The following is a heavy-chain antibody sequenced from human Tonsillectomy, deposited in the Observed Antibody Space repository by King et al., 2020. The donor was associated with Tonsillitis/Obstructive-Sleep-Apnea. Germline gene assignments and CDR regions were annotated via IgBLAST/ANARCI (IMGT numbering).Heavy chain of an antibody. J-gene: IGHJ6*03. V-gene: IGHV3-49*05. CDR1: GFTFGDYA. Sequence: VQLVESGGGLVKPGRSLRLSCTASGFTFGDYAMSWFRQAPGKGLEWVGFIRSKAYGGTTEYAASVKGRFTISRDDSKSIAYLQMNSLKTEDTAVSYCTRSQWELPYYYYYYMDVWGKGTTVTVSS. CDR2: IRSKAYGGTT. CDR3: TRSQWELPYYYYYYMDV. D-gene: IGHD1-26*01.